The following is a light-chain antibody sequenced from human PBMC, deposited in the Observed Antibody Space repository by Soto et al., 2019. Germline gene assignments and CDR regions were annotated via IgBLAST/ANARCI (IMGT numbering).Light chain of an antibody. CDR2: EGT. CDR1: ISDVGSYNL. V-gene: IGLV2-23*01. CDR3: CSYAGTSTDV. J-gene: IGLJ1*01. Sequence: QSALTQPASVSGSPGQSITISCTTTISDVGSYNLVSWYQQHPGKAPKLMIYEGTKRPSGVSYRFSGSKAGNTASLTISGLQAEDEADYYCCSYAGTSTDVFGTGTKLTVL.